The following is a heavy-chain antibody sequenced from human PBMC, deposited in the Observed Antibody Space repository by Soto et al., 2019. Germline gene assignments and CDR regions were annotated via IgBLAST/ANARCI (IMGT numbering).Heavy chain of an antibody. CDR2: ISYGGST. D-gene: IGHD6-13*01. CDR1: GVSISSGGYY. Sequence: LSLTCTVSGVSISSGGYYWSWIRQHPGKGLEWIGYISYGGSTYYNPSLKSRVTIPGDTSQNQFSLKLSSVTAADTAVYYCAREGISAAGTYYWGQGTLVTVSS. CDR3: AREGISAAGTYY. V-gene: IGHV4-31*03. J-gene: IGHJ4*02.